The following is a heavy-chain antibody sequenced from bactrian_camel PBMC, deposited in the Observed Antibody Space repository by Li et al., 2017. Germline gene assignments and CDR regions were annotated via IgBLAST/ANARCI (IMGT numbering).Heavy chain of an antibody. CDR1: GFTFSTYA. CDR2: ISSSGGST. D-gene: IGHD6*01. V-gene: IGHV3S31*01. CDR3: ARVRGVVAVSFVDY. J-gene: IGHJ4*01. Sequence: VQLVESGGSLVQPGGSLVLSCAASGFTFSTYAMSWVRQAPGKGLEWVSLISSSGGSTLYADSVKGRFTISRDNAKNTLWLQMDSLKTEDTGVYYCARVRGVVAVSFVDYWGQGTQVTVS.